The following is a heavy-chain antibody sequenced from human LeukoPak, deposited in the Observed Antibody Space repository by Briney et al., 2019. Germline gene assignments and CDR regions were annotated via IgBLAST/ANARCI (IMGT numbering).Heavy chain of an antibody. V-gene: IGHV4-4*02. J-gene: IGHJ4*02. Sequence: SETLSLTCAVSGDSISSTNWWNWVRQPPGKGLEWIGEIDHRGNTNYNPSLKGRVSISADKSKNQFSLKLTSVTAADTAVYYCARGYGPGYWGQGILVTVSA. CDR1: GDSISSTNW. CDR3: ARGYGPGY. CDR2: IDHRGNT. D-gene: IGHD4-17*01.